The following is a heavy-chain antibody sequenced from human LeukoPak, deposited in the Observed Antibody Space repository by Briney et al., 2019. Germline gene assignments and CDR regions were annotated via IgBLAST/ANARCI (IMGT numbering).Heavy chain of an antibody. Sequence: SETLSLTCTVSGGSITSKHWSWIRQPAGKGLEWIGRIQTTGRTNCNPTLESRVIMSVDTSKNQLSLKLTSVTAADTAIFYCAGQPRMASYFDFWGQGILVTVSS. CDR3: AGQPRMASYFDF. CDR1: GGSITSKH. J-gene: IGHJ4*02. V-gene: IGHV4-4*07. CDR2: IQTTGRT. D-gene: IGHD5-24*01.